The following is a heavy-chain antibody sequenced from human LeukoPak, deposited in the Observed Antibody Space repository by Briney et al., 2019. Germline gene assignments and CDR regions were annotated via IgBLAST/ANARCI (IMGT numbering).Heavy chain of an antibody. CDR2: INPNSGGT. D-gene: IGHD2-2*01. CDR3: ARDMDCSSTSCLEYYYYYYMDV. CDR1: GYTFTGYY. Sequence: ASVKVSCKASGYTFTGYYMHWVRQAPGQGLEWMGRINPNSGGTNYAQKFQGRVTMTRDTSISTAYMELSRLRSDDTAVYYCARDMDCSSTSCLEYYYYYYMDVWGKGTTVTVSS. V-gene: IGHV1-2*06. J-gene: IGHJ6*03.